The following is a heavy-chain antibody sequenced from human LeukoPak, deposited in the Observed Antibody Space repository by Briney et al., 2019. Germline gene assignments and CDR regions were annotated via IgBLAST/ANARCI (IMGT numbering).Heavy chain of an antibody. V-gene: IGHV3-23*01. CDR3: VKDMEYYYDSSDYSPYYSYYMDV. J-gene: IGHJ6*03. CDR2: ISGRGANT. Sequence: GGSLRLSCAASGFTFSSHAMSWVRQAPGKGLGWVSAISGRGANTYYADTVKGRFTISRDNSKNTLYMQMNRLRAEDTAIYYCVKDMEYYYDSSDYSPYYSYYMDVWGKGTTVTVSS. CDR1: GFTFSSHA. D-gene: IGHD3-22*01.